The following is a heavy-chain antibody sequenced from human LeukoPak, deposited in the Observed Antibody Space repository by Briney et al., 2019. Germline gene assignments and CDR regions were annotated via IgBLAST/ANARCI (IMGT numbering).Heavy chain of an antibody. D-gene: IGHD3-16*02. CDR2: INSDGSST. CDR1: GFTFSSYW. V-gene: IGHV3-74*01. CDR3: ARDPPYYDYVWGSYRSLWAIDY. Sequence: GGSLRLSCAASGFTFSSYWMHWVRQAPGKWLVWVSRINSDGSSTSYADSVKGRFTISRDNAKNTLYLQMNSLRAEDTAVYYCARDPPYYDYVWGSYRSLWAIDYWGQGTLVTVSS. J-gene: IGHJ4*02.